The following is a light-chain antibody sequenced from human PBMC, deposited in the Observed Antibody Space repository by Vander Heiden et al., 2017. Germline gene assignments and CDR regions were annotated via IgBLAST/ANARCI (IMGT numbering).Light chain of an antibody. Sequence: SYELTQPPSVPVSPGQTARSTCSGDALPKQYAYWYQQKPGQAPVLVIYKDSERPSGIPERFSGTSSGTTVTLTISGVQAEDEADYYCQSADSSGTYVFGTGTKVTVL. CDR2: KDS. V-gene: IGLV3-25*03. CDR1: ALPKQY. J-gene: IGLJ1*01. CDR3: QSADSSGTYV.